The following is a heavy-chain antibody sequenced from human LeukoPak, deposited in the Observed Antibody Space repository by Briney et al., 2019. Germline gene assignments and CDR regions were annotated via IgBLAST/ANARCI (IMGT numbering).Heavy chain of an antibody. J-gene: IGHJ4*02. Sequence: PSQTLSLTCTVSGGSISSGDYYWSWIRQPPGKGLEWIGYIYYSGSTYYNPSLKSRVTISVDTSKNQFSLKLSSVTAADTAVYYCARGGSDYYDSSGYYRIPYDYWGQGTLVTVSS. D-gene: IGHD3-22*01. CDR1: GGSISSGDYY. V-gene: IGHV4-30-4*01. CDR2: IYYSGST. CDR3: ARGGSDYYDSSGYYRIPYDY.